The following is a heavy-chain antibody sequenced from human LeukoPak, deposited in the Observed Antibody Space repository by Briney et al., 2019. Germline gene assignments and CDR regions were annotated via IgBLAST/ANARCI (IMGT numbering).Heavy chain of an antibody. CDR2: INSDGSST. CDR3: ARAEGVYIVADQGSAFDI. J-gene: IGHJ3*02. Sequence: RPGGSLRLSCAASGFTFSSYWMHWVRQAPGKGLVWVSRINSDGSSTSYADSVKGRFTISRDNAKNTLYLQMNSLRAEDTAVYYCARAEGVYIVADQGSAFDIWGQGTMVTVSS. D-gene: IGHD5-12*01. CDR1: GFTFSSYW. V-gene: IGHV3-74*01.